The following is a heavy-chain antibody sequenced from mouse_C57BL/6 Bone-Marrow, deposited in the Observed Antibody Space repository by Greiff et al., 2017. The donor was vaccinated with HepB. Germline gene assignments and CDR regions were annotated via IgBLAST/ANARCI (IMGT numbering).Heavy chain of an antibody. CDR1: GYAFSSSW. D-gene: IGHD2-4*01. J-gene: IGHJ3*01. CDR2: IYPGDGDT. CDR3: APYDYDWFAY. V-gene: IGHV1-82*01. Sequence: LEESGPELVKPGASVKISCKASGYAFSSSWMNWVKQRPGKGLEWIGRIYPGDGDTNYNGKFKGKATLTADKSSSTAYMQLSSLTSEDSAVYVCAPYDYDWFAYWGQGTLVTVSA.